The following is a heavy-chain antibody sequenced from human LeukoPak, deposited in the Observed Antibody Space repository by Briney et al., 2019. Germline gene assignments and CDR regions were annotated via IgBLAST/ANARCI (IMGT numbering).Heavy chain of an antibody. CDR1: GGSISSYY. J-gene: IGHJ4*02. D-gene: IGHD6-13*01. Sequence: SETLSLTCTVSGGSISSYYWSWIRQPPGKGLEWIGYIYYSGSTNYNPSLKSRVTISVDTSKNQFSLKLSSVTAADTAVYYCTSSSWPDYFDYWGQGTLVTVSS. CDR2: IYYSGST. CDR3: TSSSWPDYFDY. V-gene: IGHV4-59*08.